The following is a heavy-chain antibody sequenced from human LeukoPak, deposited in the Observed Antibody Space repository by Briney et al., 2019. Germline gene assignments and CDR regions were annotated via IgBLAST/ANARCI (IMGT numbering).Heavy chain of an antibody. D-gene: IGHD5-12*01. J-gene: IGHJ4*02. CDR3: ARAGYSGYDLAY. V-gene: IGHV3-64*01. CDR1: GFTFSSYA. CDR2: ISSNGGST. Sequence: GGSLRLSCAASGFTFSSYAMSWVRQAPGKGLEYVSAISSNGGSTYYANSVKGRFTISRDNSKNTLYLQMGSLRAEDMAVYYCARAGYSGYDLAYWGQGTLVTVSS.